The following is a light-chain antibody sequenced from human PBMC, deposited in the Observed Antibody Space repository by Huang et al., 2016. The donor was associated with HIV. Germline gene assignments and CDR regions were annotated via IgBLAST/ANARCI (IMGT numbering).Light chain of an antibody. V-gene: IGKV4-1*01. CDR3: QQYYSSPLT. CDR2: WAS. CDR1: QSVLSSTNDKSH. Sequence: DIVMTQSPDSLAVSLGERATIHCKSSQSVLSSTNDKSHLAWYQQRPGQSPKLLIYWASSRQSGVPDRFSGSGFGTDFTLTISSLQAEDVAVYYCQQYYSSPLTFGGGTKVEIK. J-gene: IGKJ4*01.